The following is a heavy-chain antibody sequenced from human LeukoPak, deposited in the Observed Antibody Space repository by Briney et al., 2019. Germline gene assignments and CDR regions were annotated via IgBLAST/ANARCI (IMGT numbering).Heavy chain of an antibody. D-gene: IGHD1-26*01. CDR1: GFTFSSYG. J-gene: IGHJ4*02. V-gene: IGHV3-30*18. Sequence: AGGSLRLSCAASGFTFSSYGMHWVRQAPGKGLEWVAVISYDGSNKYYADSVKGRFTISRDNSKNTLYLQMNSLRAEDTAVYYCAKDHSVGATKGYFDYWGQGTLATVSS. CDR2: ISYDGSNK. CDR3: AKDHSVGATKGYFDY.